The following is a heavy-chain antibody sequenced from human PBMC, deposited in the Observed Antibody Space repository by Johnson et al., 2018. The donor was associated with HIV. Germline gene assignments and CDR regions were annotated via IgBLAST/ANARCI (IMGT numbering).Heavy chain of an antibody. D-gene: IGHD1-26*01. CDR1: GFTFSSYA. Sequence: VQLVESGGGVVRPGGSLRLSCAASGFTFSSYAMSWVRQAPGKGLEWVSAISGSGGSTYYAHSVKGRFTISRDNSKNTLYLQMNSLRVDDTAFYYCTRDTPPRGELLSGAFDMWGQGTMVTVSS. CDR2: ISGSGGST. J-gene: IGHJ3*02. CDR3: TRDTPPRGELLSGAFDM. V-gene: IGHV3-23*04.